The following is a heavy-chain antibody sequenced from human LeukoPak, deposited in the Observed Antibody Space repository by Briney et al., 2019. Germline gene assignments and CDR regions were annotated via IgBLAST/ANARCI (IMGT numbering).Heavy chain of an antibody. J-gene: IGHJ4*02. Sequence: PGGSLRLSCEVSGFPFISHAMSWVRQAPGRGVEWVSGISISADMTYYADSVQGRFIISRDNSKNTVYLQMDSLRVEDTAVYYCVNEEVPNDYWGQGTLVTVSS. CDR1: GFPFISHA. CDR3: VNEEVPNDY. D-gene: IGHD4/OR15-4a*01. V-gene: IGHV3-23*01. CDR2: ISISADMT.